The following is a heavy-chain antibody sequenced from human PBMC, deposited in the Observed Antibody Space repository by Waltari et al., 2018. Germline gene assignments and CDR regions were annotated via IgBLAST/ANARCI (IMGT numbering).Heavy chain of an antibody. CDR3: ARGGSGSYNPFDY. D-gene: IGHD3-10*01. V-gene: IGHV3-7*01. CDR1: GFTFSSYW. J-gene: IGHJ4*02. CDR2: IKQDGSEK. Sequence: EVQLVESGGGLVQPGGSLRLSCAASGFTFSSYWMSWVRQAPGKGLEWVANIKQDGSEKYYVDAVKGRFTIARDNAKNSLYLQMNSLRAEDTAVYYCARGGSGSYNPFDYWGQGTLVTVSS.